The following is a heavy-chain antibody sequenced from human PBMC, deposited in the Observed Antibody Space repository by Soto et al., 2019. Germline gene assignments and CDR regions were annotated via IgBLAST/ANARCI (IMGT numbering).Heavy chain of an antibody. CDR3: ARAYGATWYFFGY. V-gene: IGHV3-66*01. J-gene: IGHJ4*02. D-gene: IGHD6-13*01. CDR1: GFTVNTYH. Sequence: PGVSLRLSCAASGFTVNTYHVSWVRQAPGKGLEWVAVLFSGGDTKYGDSMKGRVTLSRDNSKNTLYLQMNNLRAEDTAVYYCARAYGATWYFFGYSGQGSMVTVAS. CDR2: LFSGGDT.